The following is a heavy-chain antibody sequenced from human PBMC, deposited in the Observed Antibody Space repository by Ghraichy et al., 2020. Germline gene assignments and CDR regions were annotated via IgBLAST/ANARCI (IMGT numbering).Heavy chain of an antibody. J-gene: IGHJ4*02. CDR1: GGSISSGSYY. CDR3: ARDSGRLRWSSYFDY. Sequence: SETLSLTCTVSGGSISSGSYYWSWIRQPAGKGLEWIGRIYTSGSTNYNPSLKSRVTISVDTSKNQFSLKLSSVTAADTAVYYCARDSGRLRWSSYFDYWGQGTLVTVSS. D-gene: IGHD4-23*01. CDR2: IYTSGST. V-gene: IGHV4-61*02.